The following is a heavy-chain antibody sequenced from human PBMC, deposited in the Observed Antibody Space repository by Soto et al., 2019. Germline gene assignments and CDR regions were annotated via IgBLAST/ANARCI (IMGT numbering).Heavy chain of an antibody. CDR1: GDSVSSNSAA. D-gene: IGHD2-15*01. V-gene: IGHV6-1*01. J-gene: IGHJ2*01. CDR3: ARDSLPASCSFDL. Sequence: SQTLSLTCAISGDSVSSNSAAWNWIRQSPSRGLEWLGRTYYRSKWYNDYAVSVKSRITINPDTSKHHFTLKLISVTTADTSLYASARDSLPASCSFDLWGRGTLVTVSS. CDR2: TYYRSKWYN.